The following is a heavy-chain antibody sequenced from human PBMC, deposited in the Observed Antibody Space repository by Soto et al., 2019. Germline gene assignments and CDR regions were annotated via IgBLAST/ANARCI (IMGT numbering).Heavy chain of an antibody. CDR1: GDSISSYY. D-gene: IGHD3-16*02. V-gene: IGHV4-59*01. CDR2: IYYSGST. J-gene: IGHJ6*03. CDR3: ARNRRTFGGVIGSYYMDV. Sequence: SETLSLTCTVSGDSISSYYWSWIRQPPGKGLEWIGYIYYSGSTNYNPSLKSRATIAVDTSKNQFSLKLSSVTAADTAVYYCARNRRTFGGVIGSYYMDVWGKGTTVTVSS.